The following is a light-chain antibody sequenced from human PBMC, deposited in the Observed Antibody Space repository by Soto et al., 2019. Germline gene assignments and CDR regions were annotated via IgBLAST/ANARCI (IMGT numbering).Light chain of an antibody. CDR1: SSDVGSYNR. CDR3: SSFTSSSTLV. CDR2: EVS. J-gene: IGLJ2*01. V-gene: IGLV2-18*02. Sequence: QSVLTQPPSVSGSPGQSVTISCTGTSSDVGSYNRVSWYQQPPGTAPKLIIYEVSNRPSGVPDRFSGSKSGNTASLTISGLQAEDEGDYYCSSFTSSSTLVFGGGTKVTVL.